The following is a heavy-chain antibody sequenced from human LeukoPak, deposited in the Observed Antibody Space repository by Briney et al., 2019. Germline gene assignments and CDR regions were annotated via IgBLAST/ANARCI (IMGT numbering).Heavy chain of an antibody. Sequence: SVKVSCKASGGTFSSYAISGVRQAPGQGLEWMGRIIPIFGTAHNAQTFQGRVTITSDDSTSTAYKELSSLRSEDTAVYYCARGDSSGWYPREYFQHWGQGTLVTVSS. CDR3: ARGDSSGWYPREYFQH. J-gene: IGHJ1*01. V-gene: IGHV1-69*13. D-gene: IGHD6-19*01. CDR1: GGTFSSYA. CDR2: IIPIFGTA.